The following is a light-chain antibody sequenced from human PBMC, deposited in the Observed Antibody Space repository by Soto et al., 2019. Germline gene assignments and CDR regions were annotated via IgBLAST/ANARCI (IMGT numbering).Light chain of an antibody. CDR3: QHYNSYSEA. V-gene: IGKV1-5*03. CDR1: QTISSW. J-gene: IGKJ1*01. Sequence: DIQMTQSPSTLSGSVGDRVTITCRASQTISSWLAWYQQKPGKAPKLLIYKASTLKSGVPSRFSGSGSGTEVPLTISSLQPDDFATYYCQHYNSYSEAFGQGNKVELK. CDR2: KAS.